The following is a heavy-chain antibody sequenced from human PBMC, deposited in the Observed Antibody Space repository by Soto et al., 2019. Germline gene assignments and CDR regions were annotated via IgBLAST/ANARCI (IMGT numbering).Heavy chain of an antibody. CDR1: GGTFSSYA. CDR3: ARDTGHGSSTSCYYFPYFDI. CDR2: IIPIFGTA. J-gene: IGHJ3*02. D-gene: IGHD2-2*01. V-gene: IGHV1-69*13. Sequence: SVKVSCKASGGTFSSYAISWVRQAPGQGLEWMGGIIPIFGTANYAQKFQGRVTITADESTSTAYMELSSLRSEDTAVYYCARDTGHGSSTSCYYFPYFDIWGQGTMVTVSS.